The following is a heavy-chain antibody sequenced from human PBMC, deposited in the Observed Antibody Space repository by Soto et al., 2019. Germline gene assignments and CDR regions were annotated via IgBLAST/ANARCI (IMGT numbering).Heavy chain of an antibody. CDR2: TYYRSKWYN. CDR1: GDSVSSNSAA. J-gene: IGHJ6*02. CDR3: ARELQQQLVLYYCYYGLDV. D-gene: IGHD6-13*01. V-gene: IGHV6-1*01. Sequence: SQTHSLTCASSGDSVSSNSAASNWIRQSPSRGLEWLGRTYYRSKWYNDYAVSVKSRITINPDTSKNQFSLQLNSVTPEDTAVYYCARELQQQLVLYYCYYGLDVWGQGTTVTVSS.